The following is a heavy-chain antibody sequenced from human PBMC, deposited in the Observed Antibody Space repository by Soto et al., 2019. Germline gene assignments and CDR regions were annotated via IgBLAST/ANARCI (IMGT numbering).Heavy chain of an antibody. CDR2: IHYSGST. J-gene: IGHJ4*02. D-gene: IGHD6-19*01. V-gene: IGHV4-59*01. Sequence: SETLSLTCSVSGDSISSTYWSWIRQSPGKGLEWIGYIHYSGSTNYNPSLESRVTISVDTSENQFSLRLSSVTAADTAVYYCARGGWSMDSWGRGTLVTVSS. CDR1: GDSISSTY. CDR3: ARGGWSMDS.